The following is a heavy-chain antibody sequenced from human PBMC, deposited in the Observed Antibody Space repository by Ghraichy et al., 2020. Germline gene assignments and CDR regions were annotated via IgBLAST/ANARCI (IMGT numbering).Heavy chain of an antibody. V-gene: IGHV4-59*08. CDR3: ARLPFGYVSSAYYGPYYFDF. Sequence: SETLSLTCSVSGGSISSSCWSWIRQPPGKGLEWVGFICNSGITNYNPSLKNRVTISVDTSKTQFSLRLSSVTAADTAVYYCARLPFGYVSSAYYGPYYFDFWGQGTLVTVSS. CDR2: ICNSGIT. CDR1: GGSISSSC. D-gene: IGHD3-22*01. J-gene: IGHJ4*02.